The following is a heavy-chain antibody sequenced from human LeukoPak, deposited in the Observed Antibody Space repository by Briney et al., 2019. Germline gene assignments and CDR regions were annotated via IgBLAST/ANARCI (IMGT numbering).Heavy chain of an antibody. Sequence: ASVKVSCKASGYTVTGYYIHWVRQAPGQGQEWMGWINPNDSGTNYAQKFQGRLTMTRDTSISTAYMELNRLTSDDTDVYYCARGGYGGGYGGRNSGVIDSWGQGTLVTVSS. J-gene: IGHJ4*02. V-gene: IGHV1-2*02. CDR1: GYTVTGYY. D-gene: IGHD4-23*01. CDR3: ARGGYGGGYGGRNSGVIDS. CDR2: INPNDSGT.